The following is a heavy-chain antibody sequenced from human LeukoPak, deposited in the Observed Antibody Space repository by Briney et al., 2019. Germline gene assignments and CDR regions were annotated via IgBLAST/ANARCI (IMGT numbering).Heavy chain of an antibody. J-gene: IGHJ6*02. CDR1: GGSISSYY. CDR3: ARLGVLRFLEWPNYGMDV. D-gene: IGHD3-3*01. V-gene: IGHV4-59*01. Sequence: SETLSLTCTVFGGSISSYYWSWIRQPPGKGLEWIGYIYYSGSTNYNPSLKSRVTISVDTSKNQFSPKLSSVTAADTAVYYCARLGVLRFLEWPNYGMDVWGQGTTVTVSS. CDR2: IYYSGST.